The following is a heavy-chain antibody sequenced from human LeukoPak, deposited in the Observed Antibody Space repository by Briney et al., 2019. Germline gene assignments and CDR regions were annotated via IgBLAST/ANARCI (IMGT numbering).Heavy chain of an antibody. CDR1: GGTFSTHA. CDR3: ASRTYYFDSSGYFYVPFDF. CDR2: IIPIVGTP. D-gene: IGHD3-22*01. J-gene: IGHJ4*02. Sequence: ASVKVSCKASGGTFSTHAISWVRQAPGQGLEWMGGIIPIVGTPKYAQKFQGRVTITADESTSTAYMELSSLRSDDTAVYYCASRTYYFDSSGYFYVPFDFWGQGTLVTVSS. V-gene: IGHV1-69*13.